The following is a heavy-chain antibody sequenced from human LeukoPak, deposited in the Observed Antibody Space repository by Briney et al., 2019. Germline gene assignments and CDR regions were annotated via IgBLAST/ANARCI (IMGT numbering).Heavy chain of an antibody. J-gene: IGHJ4*02. D-gene: IGHD2-21*02. CDR2: ISWNSGSI. V-gene: IGHV3-9*01. Sequence: GRSLRLSCAASGFTLDDYAMHWVRQAPGRGLEWVSGISWNSGSIGYADSVKGRFTISRDNAKNSLYLQMNSLRAEDTAVYYCARACGGDCYLSDYWGQGTLVTVSS. CDR1: GFTLDDYA. CDR3: ARACGGDCYLSDY.